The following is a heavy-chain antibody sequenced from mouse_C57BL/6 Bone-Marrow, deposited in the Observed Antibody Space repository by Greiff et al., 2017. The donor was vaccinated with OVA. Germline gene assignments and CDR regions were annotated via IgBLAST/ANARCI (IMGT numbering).Heavy chain of an antibody. CDR2: INPGSGGT. CDR1: GYAFTNYL. J-gene: IGHJ4*01. CDR3: ARPHYYGSSYDAMDY. Sequence: QVQLKESGAKLVRPGTSVKVSCKASGYAFTNYLIEWVKQRPGQGLEWIGVINPGSGGTNYNEKFKGKATLTADKSSSTAYMQLSSLTSEDSAVYFCARPHYYGSSYDAMDYWGQGTSVTVSS. V-gene: IGHV1-54*01. D-gene: IGHD1-1*01.